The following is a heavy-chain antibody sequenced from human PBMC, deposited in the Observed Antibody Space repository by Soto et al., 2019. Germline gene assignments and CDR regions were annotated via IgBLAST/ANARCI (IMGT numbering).Heavy chain of an antibody. D-gene: IGHD2-8*01. J-gene: IGHJ6*02. CDR1: GFTFSSYA. CDR3: ARDASHCTNGVCYYYYGMDV. Sequence: PGGSLRLSCAASGFTFSSYAMHWVRQAPGKGLEWVAVISYDGSNKYYADSVKGRFTISRDNSKNTLYLQMNSLRAEDTAVYYCARDASHCTNGVCYYYYGMDVWGQGTTVTVSS. V-gene: IGHV3-30-3*01. CDR2: ISYDGSNK.